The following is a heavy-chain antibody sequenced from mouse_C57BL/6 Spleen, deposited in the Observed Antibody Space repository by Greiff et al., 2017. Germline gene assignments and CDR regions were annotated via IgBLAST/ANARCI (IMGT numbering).Heavy chain of an antibody. J-gene: IGHJ2*01. CDR3: ARGRSYGYDGGFDY. Sequence: QVQLQQSGAELVRPGTSVKVSCKASGYAFTNYLIEWVKQRPGQGLEWIGVINPGSGGTNYNEKFKGKATLTADKSSSTAYMQLSSLTSEDSAVYFCARGRSYGYDGGFDYWGQGTTLTVSS. CDR1: GYAFTNYL. CDR2: INPGSGGT. D-gene: IGHD2-2*01. V-gene: IGHV1-54*01.